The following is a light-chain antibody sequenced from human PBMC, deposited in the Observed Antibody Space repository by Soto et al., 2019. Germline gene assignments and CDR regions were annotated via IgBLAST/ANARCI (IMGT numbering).Light chain of an antibody. J-gene: IGLJ1*01. CDR2: EVS. Sequence: QSVLTQPASVSGSPGQSITISCTGTSSDVGNYKYASWYQQHPGKAPKLMIYEVSNRPSGVSNRFSGSKSGNTASLTISGLQAEDETDYYCFSYTSSGTYVFXTGTKVTVL. CDR3: FSYTSSGTYV. CDR1: SSDVGNYKY. V-gene: IGLV2-14*01.